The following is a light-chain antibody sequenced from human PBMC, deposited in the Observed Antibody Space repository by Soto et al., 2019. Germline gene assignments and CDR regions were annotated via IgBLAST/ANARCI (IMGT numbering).Light chain of an antibody. V-gene: IGKV3-15*01. J-gene: IGKJ2*01. CDR3: RQYYDWPPYT. CDR2: CAS. CDR1: QSVSSN. Sequence: EIVMTQSPATLSLSPGERATLSCRASQSVSSNLAWYQQKHGQAPRLLLYCASTRATGIPAWFCGSGSRTEFSLTISSRQSADVAVYYCRQYYDWPPYTFGQGTKLEIK.